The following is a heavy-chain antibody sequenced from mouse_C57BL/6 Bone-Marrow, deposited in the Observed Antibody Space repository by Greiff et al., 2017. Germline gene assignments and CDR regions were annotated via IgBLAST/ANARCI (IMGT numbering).Heavy chain of an antibody. J-gene: IGHJ4*01. CDR1: EYEFPSHD. Sequence: EVKLQESGGGLVQPGESLKLSCESNEYEFPSHDMSWVRQTPEKRLELVAAINSDGGSTYYPDTMERRFIISRDNTKKTLYLQMSSLSSEDTALYYCSRHGYGYYAMDYWGQGTSVTVSS. D-gene: IGHD2-2*01. V-gene: IGHV5-2*03. CDR3: SRHGYGYYAMDY. CDR2: INSDGGST.